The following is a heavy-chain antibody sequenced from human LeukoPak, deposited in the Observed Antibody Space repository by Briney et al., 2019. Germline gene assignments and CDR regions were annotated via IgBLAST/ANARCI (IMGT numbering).Heavy chain of an antibody. CDR1: GGTFSSYA. Sequence: ASVKVSCKASGGTFSSYAISWVRQAPGQGLEWMGRTIPIFGTANYAQKFQGRVTITTDESTSTAYMELSSLRSEDTAVYYCAIGTTMVRGVIWGQGTLVTVSS. CDR2: TIPIFGTA. V-gene: IGHV1-69*05. D-gene: IGHD3-10*01. CDR3: AIGTTMVRGVI. J-gene: IGHJ4*02.